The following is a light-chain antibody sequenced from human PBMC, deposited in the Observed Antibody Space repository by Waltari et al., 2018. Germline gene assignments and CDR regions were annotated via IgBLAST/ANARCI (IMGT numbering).Light chain of an antibody. CDR3: LQRSNWPYS. Sequence: EIVMTQSPATLSLSPGERATLSCRASQSVSSSLAWNQQKPGQAPRLLIYGASSRATGIPDRFSGSGSGTDFTLTISSLEPEDVAVYYCLQRSNWPYSFGQGTKVEIK. CDR2: GAS. V-gene: IGKV3-15*01. J-gene: IGKJ2*03. CDR1: QSVSSS.